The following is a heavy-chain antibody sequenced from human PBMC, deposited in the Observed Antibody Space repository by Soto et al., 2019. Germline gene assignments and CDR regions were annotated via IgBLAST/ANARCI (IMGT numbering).Heavy chain of an antibody. D-gene: IGHD3-10*01. CDR1: GGSISSYY. J-gene: IGHJ4*02. Sequence: SETLSLTCTVSGGSISSYYWSWIRQPAGKGLEWIGRIYTSGSTNYNPSLKSRVTMSVDTSKNQFSLKLSSVTAADTAVYYCARDGVWFGELLYSFDYWGQGTLVTVSP. CDR3: ARDGVWFGELLYSFDY. V-gene: IGHV4-4*07. CDR2: IYTSGST.